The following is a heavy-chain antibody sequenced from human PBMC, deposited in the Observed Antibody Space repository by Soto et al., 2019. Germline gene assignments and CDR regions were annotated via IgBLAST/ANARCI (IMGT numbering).Heavy chain of an antibody. D-gene: IGHD1-1*01. CDR2: ISESGST. J-gene: IGHJ4*02. V-gene: IGHV4-34*01. CDR3: ARGSGIVALPGELEDVNYDF. CDR1: GQSFSGHS. Sequence: QVLLQQWGAGLLKPSETLSLSCAVYGQSFSGHSWAWIRQPPGKGLEWIGEISESGSTYYNPSLKSRVTISTDTSKNQFSLKLNSVTAADTATYFCARGSGIVALPGELEDVNYDFWGQGTLVNVSS.